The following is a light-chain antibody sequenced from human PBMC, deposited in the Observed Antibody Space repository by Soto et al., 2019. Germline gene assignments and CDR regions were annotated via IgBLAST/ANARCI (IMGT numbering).Light chain of an antibody. CDR3: ATWDDNVYV. CDR2: TNS. V-gene: IGLV1-44*01. J-gene: IGLJ1*01. CDR1: SPNVGTNP. Sequence: QSALTQPPSASGTPGQTVTISCSISSPNVGTNPVAWYQQLPGTAPKLLIYTNSQRPLGVPVRCSGSKSGTSASLPISGLQSEDEGDYYCATWDDNVYVFGTGTKVTVL.